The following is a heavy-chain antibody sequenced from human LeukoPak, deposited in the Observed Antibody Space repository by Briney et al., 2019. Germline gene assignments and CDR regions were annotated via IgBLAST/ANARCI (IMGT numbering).Heavy chain of an antibody. J-gene: IGHJ4*02. CDR2: ISSSGNTI. V-gene: IGHV3-48*03. D-gene: IGHD1-26*01. CDR1: GFTFSSYA. CDR3: ASLRRIVGATSDY. Sequence: KPGGSLRLSCAASGFTFSSYAMSWVRQAPGKGLEWVSYISSSGNTIYYADSVKGRFTISRDNAKNSLYLQMNSLRAEDTAVYYCASLRRIVGATSDYWGQGILVTVSS.